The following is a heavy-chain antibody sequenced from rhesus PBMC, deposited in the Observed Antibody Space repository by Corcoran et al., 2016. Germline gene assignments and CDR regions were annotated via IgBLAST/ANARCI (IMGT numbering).Heavy chain of an antibody. CDR3: ARGFRGLDS. J-gene: IGHJ6*01. V-gene: IGHV4-127*01. Sequence: QVRLQESGTGLVKPPDTLSLTRAVSGYSTSSGDGLSWIRQPPGKGLEWIGYIGGNSGSTNYNPSLKSRVTISKDSSKNQFSLKLSSVTDADTAVYYCARGFRGLDSWGQGVVVTVSS. CDR2: IGGNSGST. CDR1: GYSTSSGDG.